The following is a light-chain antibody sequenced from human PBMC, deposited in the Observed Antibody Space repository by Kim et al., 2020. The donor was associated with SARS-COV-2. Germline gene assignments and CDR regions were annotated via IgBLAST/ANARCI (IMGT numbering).Light chain of an antibody. V-gene: IGLV6-57*03. CDR1: SGSIGDNY. CDR3: QSYNRSIVV. Sequence: GKTLTISCTRSSGSIGDNYVQWYQHRPGVVPTTVIYEDDQRPSGVPDRFSGSIDSSSNSASLTISGLKTEDEADYYCQSYNRSIVVFGGGTQLTVL. J-gene: IGLJ2*01. CDR2: EDD.